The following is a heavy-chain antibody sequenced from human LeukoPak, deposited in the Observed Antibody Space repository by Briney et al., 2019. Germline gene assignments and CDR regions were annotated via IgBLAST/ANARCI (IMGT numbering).Heavy chain of an antibody. Sequence: GRSLRLSCAASGFSFDDYAMHWVRLAPGKGLEWGSGISWNSGNISYPDSVKGRFTIYRDNAKKSLYLHMNRLRAEGMALYFCAKGTYYDFWSGYSFDPWGQGTLVTASS. J-gene: IGHJ5*02. CDR1: GFSFDDYA. V-gene: IGHV3-9*03. CDR3: AKGTYYDFWSGYSFDP. CDR2: ISWNSGNI. D-gene: IGHD3-3*01.